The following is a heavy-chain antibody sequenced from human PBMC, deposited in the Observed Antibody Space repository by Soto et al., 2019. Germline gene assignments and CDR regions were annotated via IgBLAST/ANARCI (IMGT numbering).Heavy chain of an antibody. V-gene: IGHV3-48*03. CDR2: ISSSGSTI. Sequence: PGESLKISCAASGFTFSSYEMNWVRQAPGKGLEWVSYISSSGSTIYYADSVKGRFTISRDNAKNSLYLQMNSLRAEDTAVYYCARDHKGGYYYYGMDVWGQGTTVTVSS. CDR3: ARDHKGGYYYYGMDV. J-gene: IGHJ6*02. CDR1: GFTFSSYE.